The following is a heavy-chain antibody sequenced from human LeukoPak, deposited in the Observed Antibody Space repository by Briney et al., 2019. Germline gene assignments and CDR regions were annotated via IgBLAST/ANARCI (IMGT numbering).Heavy chain of an antibody. V-gene: IGHV5-51*01. Sequence: GPSLKSSCKGSGFTFSTYSFAWVRQMPGKGLEWMGVIYARDSSTRYSPSFQGQVTISVDKSISTAYLQWSSLKASDSAIYYCARHSCYDSWGQGTRVIVSS. J-gene: IGHJ4*02. D-gene: IGHD3-16*01. CDR1: GFTFSTYS. CDR2: IYARDSST. CDR3: ARHSCYDS.